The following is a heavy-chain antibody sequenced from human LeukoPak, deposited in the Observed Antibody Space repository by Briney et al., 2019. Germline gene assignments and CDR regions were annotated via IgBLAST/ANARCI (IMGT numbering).Heavy chain of an antibody. CDR3: AKTTVTTFAFDY. V-gene: IGHV4-59*01. D-gene: IGHD4-17*01. Sequence: SETLSLTCTVSGGSISSYYWSWIRQPPGKGREWSGYIYYSGSTNYNPSLKSRVTISVDTSKNQSSLKLSSVTAAGTAVYYCAKTTVTTFAFDYWGQGTLVTVSS. J-gene: IGHJ4*02. CDR2: IYYSGST. CDR1: GGSISSYY.